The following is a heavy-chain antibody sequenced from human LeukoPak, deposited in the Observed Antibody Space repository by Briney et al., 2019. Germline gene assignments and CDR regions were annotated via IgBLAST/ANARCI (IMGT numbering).Heavy chain of an antibody. V-gene: IGHV4-39*07. Sequence: PSETLSLTCTVSGVSITTSTYYWAWIRQPPGEGLEYIGGIFYSGTTYYSPSLKSRVTISLDTPKNQFSLKMSSVTAADTAIYYCVRDHYYDSSVAYWGQGTLVTVSS. D-gene: IGHD3-22*01. CDR1: GVSITTSTYY. CDR3: VRDHYYDSSVAY. J-gene: IGHJ4*02. CDR2: IFYSGTT.